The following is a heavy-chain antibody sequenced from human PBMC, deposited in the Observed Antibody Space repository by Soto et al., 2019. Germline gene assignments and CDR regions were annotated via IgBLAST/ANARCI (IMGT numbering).Heavy chain of an antibody. CDR2: ISYDGSHK. CDR1: GFTFTNYA. D-gene: IGHD7-27*01. CDR3: ARKGDPTKWGSGKAFDV. J-gene: IGHJ3*01. V-gene: IGHV3-30-3*01. Sequence: GGSLRLSCAASGFTFTNYAIHWVRQAPGKGLEWVAVISYDGSHKYYADSVKGRFTISRDNSKNTLYLQMNSLRVEDTAVYYCARKGDPTKWGSGKAFDVWGQGTMVTVSS.